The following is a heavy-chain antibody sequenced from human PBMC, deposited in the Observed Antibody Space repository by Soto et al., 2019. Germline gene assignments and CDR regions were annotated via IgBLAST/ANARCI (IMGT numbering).Heavy chain of an antibody. V-gene: IGHV3-53*01. CDR2: IYSGGST. CDR3: ARDTTAAAGTNYYYGMDV. CDR1: GFTVSSNY. J-gene: IGHJ6*02. Sequence: GGSLRLSCAASGFTVSSNYMSWVRQAPGKGLEWVSVIYSGGSTYYADFVKGRFTISRDNSKNTLYLQMNSLRAEDTAVYYCARDTTAAAGTNYYYGMDVWGQGTTVTVSS. D-gene: IGHD6-13*01.